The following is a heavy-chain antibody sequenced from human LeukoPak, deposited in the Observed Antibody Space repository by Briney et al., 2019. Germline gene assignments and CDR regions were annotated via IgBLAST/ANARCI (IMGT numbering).Heavy chain of an antibody. Sequence: GESLRISCKCSGYSFTSYWISWVRQMPGKGLEWMGRIDPSDSYTNYSPPFQGHVTISADKSISTAYLQWSSLKASDTAMYYCARRYCSGGSCYSSFDYWGQGTLVTVSS. D-gene: IGHD2-15*01. CDR3: ARRYCSGGSCYSSFDY. CDR1: GYSFTSYW. V-gene: IGHV5-10-1*01. J-gene: IGHJ4*02. CDR2: IDPSDSYT.